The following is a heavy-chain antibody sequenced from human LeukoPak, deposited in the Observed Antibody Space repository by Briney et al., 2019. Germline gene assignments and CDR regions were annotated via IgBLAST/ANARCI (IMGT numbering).Heavy chain of an antibody. Sequence: RGSLRLSCAASGFTFSSYSMNWVRQAPGKGLEWVSSISSSSSYIYYADSVKGRFTISRDNAKNSLYLQMNSLRAEDTAVYYCARARIGYCTNGVCPDNYLHYFDYWGQGTLVTVSS. CDR3: ARARIGYCTNGVCPDNYLHYFDY. CDR1: GFTFSSYS. D-gene: IGHD2-8*01. CDR2: ISSSSSYI. V-gene: IGHV3-21*01. J-gene: IGHJ4*02.